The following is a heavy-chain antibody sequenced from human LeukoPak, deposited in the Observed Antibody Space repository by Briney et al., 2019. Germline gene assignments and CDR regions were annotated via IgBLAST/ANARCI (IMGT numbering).Heavy chain of an antibody. CDR1: DYSVSGDYY. CDR3: ARASLIMVRGVSPYFDF. CDR2: IYHSGST. Sequence: SETLSLTCTVSDYSVSGDYYWGWIRQPPGKGLECIGSIYHSGSTYYNPSLKSRVTISVDTSKSQFSLKLSSVTASDTAVYYCARASLIMVRGVSPYFDFWGQGTLVSVSS. J-gene: IGHJ4*02. D-gene: IGHD3-10*01. V-gene: IGHV4-38-2*02.